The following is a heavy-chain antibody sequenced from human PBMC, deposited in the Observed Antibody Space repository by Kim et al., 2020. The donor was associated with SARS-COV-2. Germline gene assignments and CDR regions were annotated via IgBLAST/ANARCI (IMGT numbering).Heavy chain of an antibody. CDR3: ARLQPHGSGGSCPNDAFDI. CDR2: IDPSDSYT. D-gene: IGHD2-15*01. CDR1: GYSFTSYW. J-gene: IGHJ3*02. Sequence: GESLKISCKGSGYSFTSYWISWVRQMPGKGLEWMGRIDPSDSYTNYSPSFQGHVTISADKSISTAYLQWSSLKASDTAMYYCARLQPHGSGGSCPNDAFDIWGQGTMVTVSS. V-gene: IGHV5-10-1*01.